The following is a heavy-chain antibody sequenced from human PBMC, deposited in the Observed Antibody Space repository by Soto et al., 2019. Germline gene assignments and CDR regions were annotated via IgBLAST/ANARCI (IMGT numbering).Heavy chain of an antibody. CDR1: GYSFTSYW. V-gene: IGHV5-51*01. Sequence: GESLKISCKGSGYSFTSYWIGWVRQMPGKGLEWMGIIYPGDSDTRYSPSFQGQVTISADKSISTAYLQWSSLKASDTAMYYCARRRRGYSYGLVKYYFDYWGQRSLVTVSS. CDR3: ARRRRGYSYGLVKYYFDY. D-gene: IGHD5-18*01. CDR2: IYPGDSDT. J-gene: IGHJ4*02.